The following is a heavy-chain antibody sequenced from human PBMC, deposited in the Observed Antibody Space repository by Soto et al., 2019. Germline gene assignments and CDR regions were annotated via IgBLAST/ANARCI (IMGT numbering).Heavy chain of an antibody. Sequence: GGSLRLSCAASGFTFSSYAMSWVRQAPGKGLEWVSAISGSGGSTYYADSVKGRFTISRDNSKNTLYLQMNSLRAEDTAVYYCATNAAGIAAAGTFSPSMRYYYGMDVWGQGTTVTVSS. J-gene: IGHJ6*02. V-gene: IGHV3-23*01. CDR1: GFTFSSYA. CDR3: ATNAAGIAAAGTFSPSMRYYYGMDV. D-gene: IGHD6-13*01. CDR2: ISGSGGST.